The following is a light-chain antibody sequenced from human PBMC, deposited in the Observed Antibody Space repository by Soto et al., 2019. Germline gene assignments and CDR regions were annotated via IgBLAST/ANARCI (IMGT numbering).Light chain of an antibody. Sequence: DIQMTQSPSSLSASLGDSVTIXXRASQTISSFLNWYQHKPGKAPKIXIYATSSLQSGVPSRFSGSGSGTDFTLTISSLQPEDFTTYYCQQSYSTPWTFGQGTKVDIK. CDR1: QTISSF. V-gene: IGKV1-39*01. J-gene: IGKJ1*01. CDR2: ATS. CDR3: QQSYSTPWT.